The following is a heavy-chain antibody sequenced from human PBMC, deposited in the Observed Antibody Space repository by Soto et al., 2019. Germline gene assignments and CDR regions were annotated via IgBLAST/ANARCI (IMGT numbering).Heavy chain of an antibody. Sequence: QVQLQESGPGLVKPSETLSLTCTVSGGSISSYYWSWIRQPPGKGLEWIGYIYYRGSTNYNPSPKSRVTISVDTSKNQFSLKLSSVTAADTAVYYCASGGSSGWSRYFDLWGRGSLVTVSS. J-gene: IGHJ2*01. CDR3: ASGGSSGWSRYFDL. CDR2: IYYRGST. V-gene: IGHV4-59*01. CDR1: GGSISSYY. D-gene: IGHD6-19*01.